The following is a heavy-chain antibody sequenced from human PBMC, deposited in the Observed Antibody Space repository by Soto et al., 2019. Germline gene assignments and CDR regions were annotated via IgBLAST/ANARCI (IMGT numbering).Heavy chain of an antibody. CDR2: AYFSGGNT. D-gene: IGHD6-25*01. V-gene: IGHV4-39*01. J-gene: IGHJ4*02. Sequence: SETLSLTCSVSGDSMRGYHFYWGWIRQAPGKGLEWIGSAYFSGGNTYYSPSLKSRVSISVDTSKNEFSLRLTSLTAADTAVYFCAYGSSSAWIDYWGQGTLVTGLL. CDR3: AYGSSSAWIDY. CDR1: GDSMRGYHFY.